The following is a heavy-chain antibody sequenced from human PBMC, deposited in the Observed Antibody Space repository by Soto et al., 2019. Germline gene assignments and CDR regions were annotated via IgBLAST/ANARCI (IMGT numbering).Heavy chain of an antibody. CDR1: GFTFSSYG. CDR3: AKIGSGSYYGY. V-gene: IGHV3-30*18. CDR2: ISYDGSNK. J-gene: IGHJ4*02. D-gene: IGHD1-26*01. Sequence: QVQLVESGGGVVQPGRSLRLSCAASGFTFSSYGMHWVRQAPGKGLEWVAVISYDGSNKYYADSVKGRFTISRDNSKNTLYLQMNSLRAEDTAVYYCAKIGSGSYYGYWGQGTLVTVSS.